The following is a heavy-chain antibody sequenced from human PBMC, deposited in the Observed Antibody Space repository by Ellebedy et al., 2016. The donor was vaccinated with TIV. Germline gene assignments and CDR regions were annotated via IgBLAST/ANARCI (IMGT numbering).Heavy chain of an antibody. CDR1: GDSMSRSSYY. V-gene: IGHV4-39*01. CDR2: IYYSGST. J-gene: IGHJ5*02. Sequence: SETLSLTCTVSGDSMSRSSYYWGWIRQPPGKGLEWIGSIYYSGSTYYNPSLKSRVTISADTSKNQFSLRLSSVTAADTAVYYCARWFGELLYVRWFDPWGQGTLVTVSS. D-gene: IGHD3-10*01. CDR3: ARWFGELLYVRWFDP.